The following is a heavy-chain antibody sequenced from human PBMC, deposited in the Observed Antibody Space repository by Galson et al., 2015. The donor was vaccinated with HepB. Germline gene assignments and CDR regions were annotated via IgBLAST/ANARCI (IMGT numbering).Heavy chain of an antibody. D-gene: IGHD5-18*01. CDR2: INQDGNRK. CDR1: GFSFSSHW. Sequence: SLRLSCAASGFSFSSHWMSWVRQAPGKGLEWMANINQDGNRKYYVDSVKGRFTISRDNAKNSLYLQMNSLRAEDTAVYFCARDGVDAGIYFDYWGQRALVTVSS. CDR3: ARDGVDAGIYFDY. V-gene: IGHV3-7*03. J-gene: IGHJ4*02.